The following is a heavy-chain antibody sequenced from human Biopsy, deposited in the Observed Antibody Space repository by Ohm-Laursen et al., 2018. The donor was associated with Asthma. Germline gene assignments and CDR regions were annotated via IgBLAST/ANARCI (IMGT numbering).Heavy chain of an antibody. CDR3: ARIPRRSDSCFVDY. CDR2: IHHSGTS. J-gene: IGHJ4*02. D-gene: IGHD2-21*02. CDR1: GDSITSGGCC. Sequence: TLSLTCTVSGDSITSGGCCWNWIRQHPGKGLEWIGYIHHSGTSYFNPSLKSRVSFSRDTSKNQFSLRLSSVTAADTAMYYCARIPRRSDSCFVDYWGQGTLVTVSS. V-gene: IGHV4-31*03.